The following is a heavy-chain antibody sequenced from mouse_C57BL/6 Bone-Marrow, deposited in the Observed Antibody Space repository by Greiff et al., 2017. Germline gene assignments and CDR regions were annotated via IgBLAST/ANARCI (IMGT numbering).Heavy chain of an antibody. V-gene: IGHV14-4*01. CDR1: DFNIKDDY. CDR3: TTVVADAMDY. D-gene: IGHD1-1*01. J-gene: IGHJ4*01. CDR2: IDPENGDT. Sequence: VQLQQSGAELVRPGASVKLSCTASDFNIKDDYMHWVKQRPEQGLEWIGWIDPENGDTEYASKFQGKATITADTSSNTAYLQLSSLTSEDTAVYYCTTVVADAMDYWGQGTSVTVSS.